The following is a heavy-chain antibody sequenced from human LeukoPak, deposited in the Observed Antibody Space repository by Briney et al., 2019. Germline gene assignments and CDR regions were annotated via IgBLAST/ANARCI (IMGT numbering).Heavy chain of an antibody. J-gene: IGHJ4*02. Sequence: PSETLSLTCTDSGGSISSSSYYWGWIRQPPGKGLEWIGSIYYSGSTYYNPSLKSRVTISVDTSKNQFSLKLSSVTAADTAVYYCARHLSSSGPFDYWGQGTLVTVSS. CDR3: ARHLSSSGPFDY. CDR1: GGSISSSSYY. D-gene: IGHD6-13*01. CDR2: IYYSGST. V-gene: IGHV4-39*01.